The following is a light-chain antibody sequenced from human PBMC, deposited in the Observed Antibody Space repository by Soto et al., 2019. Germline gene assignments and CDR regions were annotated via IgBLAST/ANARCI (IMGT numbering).Light chain of an antibody. Sequence: QAVVTQPPSASGTPGQRVSISCSGSSSNIGSNSVQWHQQLPGTAPNPLIYADNQRPSSVPDRFSGSKSGTSASLAITGLQSGDEADYYCAAWDDSLNGFVFGTGTKLTVL. CDR3: AAWDDSLNGFV. CDR1: SSNIGSNS. J-gene: IGLJ1*01. CDR2: ADN. V-gene: IGLV1-44*01.